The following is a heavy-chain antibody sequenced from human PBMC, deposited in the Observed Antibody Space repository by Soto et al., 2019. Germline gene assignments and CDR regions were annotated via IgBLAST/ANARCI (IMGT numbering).Heavy chain of an antibody. J-gene: IGHJ6*02. CDR3: AGSYGSGSDYYYDMDV. Sequence: QVQLVKSGAEVKKPGSSVKVSCKASGGTFSSYAVSWVRQAPGQGLEWMGGIIPIFATPHYAQRFQGRVTITADKSTSTAYMELSSLRSDDTAVYYCAGSYGSGSDYYYDMDVWGQGTTVTVSS. D-gene: IGHD3-10*01. CDR1: GGTFSSYA. CDR2: IIPIFATP. V-gene: IGHV1-69*06.